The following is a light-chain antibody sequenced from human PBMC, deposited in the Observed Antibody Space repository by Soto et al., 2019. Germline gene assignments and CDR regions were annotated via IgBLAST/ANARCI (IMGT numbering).Light chain of an antibody. CDR2: GAS. CDR1: QSVSSN. Sequence: EIVMTQSPATLPVSPGERATLSCRASQSVSSNLAWYQQKPGQAPRLLIYGASTRATGIPARFSGSGPGTEFTLTISSLQSEDFAVYYCQQYNNWPALTFGGGTKVEIK. J-gene: IGKJ4*01. V-gene: IGKV3-15*01. CDR3: QQYNNWPALT.